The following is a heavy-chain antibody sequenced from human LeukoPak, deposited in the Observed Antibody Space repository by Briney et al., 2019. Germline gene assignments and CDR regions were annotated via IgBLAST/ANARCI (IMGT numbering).Heavy chain of an antibody. CDR1: GFTFSSYS. J-gene: IGHJ4*02. Sequence: SGGSLRLSCAASGFTFSSYSMNWVRQASGKGLEWVSSISKSSTYIYYADSVKGRFTISRDNAKNSLYLQMNSLRAEDTAVYYCARDDIAVAGRVVDYWGQGTQVTVSS. CDR3: ARDDIAVAGRVVDY. V-gene: IGHV3-21*01. CDR2: ISKSSTYI. D-gene: IGHD6-19*01.